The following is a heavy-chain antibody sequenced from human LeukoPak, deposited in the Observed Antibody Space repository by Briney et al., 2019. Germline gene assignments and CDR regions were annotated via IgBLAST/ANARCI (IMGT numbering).Heavy chain of an antibody. Sequence: SETLSLTCTVSGGSISRDYWSWIRQPPGKGLEWIGYIYYTGSTNYNPSLKSRVTISVDTSKNQFSLKLSSVTAADTAVYYCASLRGDSDYYYYGMDVWGQGTTVTVSS. CDR3: ASLRGDSDYYYYGMDV. CDR1: GGSISRDY. V-gene: IGHV4-59*01. CDR2: IYYTGST. D-gene: IGHD3-16*01. J-gene: IGHJ6*02.